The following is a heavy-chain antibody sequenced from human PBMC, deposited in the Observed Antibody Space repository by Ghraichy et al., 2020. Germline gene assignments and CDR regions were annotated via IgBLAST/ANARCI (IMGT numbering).Heavy chain of an antibody. CDR2: INHSGST. Sequence: SETLSLTCAVYGGSFSGYYWSWIRQPPGKGLEWIGEINHSGSTNYNPSLKSRVTISVDTSKNQFSLKLSSVTAADTAVYYCARSGRGWELLRPFDYWGQGTLVNVSS. CDR1: GGSFSGYY. CDR3: ARSGRGWELLRPFDY. D-gene: IGHD1-26*01. J-gene: IGHJ4*02. V-gene: IGHV4-34*01.